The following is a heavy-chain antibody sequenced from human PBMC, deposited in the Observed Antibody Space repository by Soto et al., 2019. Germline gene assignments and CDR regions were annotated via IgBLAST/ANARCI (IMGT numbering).Heavy chain of an antibody. J-gene: IGHJ6*03. CDR1: GGSFSGYY. CDR3: ARITRTVSYYYYYYMDV. D-gene: IGHD3-10*01. CDR2: INHSGST. Sequence: TLSLTCAVYGGSFSGYYWSWIRQPPGKGLEWIGEINHSGSTNYNPSLKSRVTISVDTSKNQFSLKLSSVTAADTAVYYCARITRTVSYYYYYYMDVWGKGTTVTVSS. V-gene: IGHV4-34*01.